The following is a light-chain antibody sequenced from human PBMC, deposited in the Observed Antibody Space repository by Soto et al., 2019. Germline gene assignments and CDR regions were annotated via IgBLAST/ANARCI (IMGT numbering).Light chain of an antibody. CDR1: QTISFY. CDR2: ATS. Sequence: IQMTQSPSSLSASVGDTVTITCRASQTISFYLNWYQQKPGRTPNLLIYATSSLQSGVPSRFDGSGSGTECTLTISSLQPDDFATYYCQQSFRAPHTFGQGNKLELK. J-gene: IGKJ2*01. CDR3: QQSFRAPHT. V-gene: IGKV1-39*01.